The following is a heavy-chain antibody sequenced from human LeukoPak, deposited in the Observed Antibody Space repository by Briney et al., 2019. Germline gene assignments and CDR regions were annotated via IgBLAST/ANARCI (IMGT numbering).Heavy chain of an antibody. CDR1: GGTFSSYA. CDR2: IIPIFGTA. J-gene: IGHJ6*03. D-gene: IGHD3-22*01. V-gene: IGHV1-69*05. Sequence: SVKVSCKASGGTFSSYAISWVRQAPGQGLEWMGRIIPIFGTANYAQKFQGRVTITTDESTSTAYMELSSLRSDDTAVYYCARDRPVSSGYYWDHYYYYMDVWGKGTTVTVSS. CDR3: ARDRPVSSGYYWDHYYYYMDV.